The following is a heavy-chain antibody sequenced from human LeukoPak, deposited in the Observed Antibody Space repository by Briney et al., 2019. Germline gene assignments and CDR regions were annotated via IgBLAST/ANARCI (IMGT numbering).Heavy chain of an antibody. CDR1: GFTFSSYG. CDR3: SASRPHYGDYYGLDV. D-gene: IGHD4/OR15-4a*01. Sequence: GRSLRLPCAASGFTFSSYGMHWVRQAPGKGLEWVAVISYDGSHKYSADSVKGRFTISRDNSKNTLYLQMNSLRTEDTAVYFCSASRPHYGDYYGLDVWGHGTTVTVSS. V-gene: IGHV3-30*03. J-gene: IGHJ6*02. CDR2: ISYDGSHK.